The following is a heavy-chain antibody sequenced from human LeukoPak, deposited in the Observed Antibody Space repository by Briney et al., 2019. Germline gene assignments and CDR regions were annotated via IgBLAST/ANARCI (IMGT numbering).Heavy chain of an antibody. CDR1: GGSISSYY. J-gene: IGHJ5*02. Sequence: SETLSLTCTVSGGSISSYYWSWIRQPAGKGLEWIGRIYTSGSTNYNPSLKSRVTMSVDTSKNQFSLKLSSVTAADTAVYYCARDMITFGGVIVPNWFDPWGQGTLVTVSS. CDR2: IYTSGST. CDR3: ARDMITFGGVIVPNWFDP. V-gene: IGHV4-4*07. D-gene: IGHD3-16*02.